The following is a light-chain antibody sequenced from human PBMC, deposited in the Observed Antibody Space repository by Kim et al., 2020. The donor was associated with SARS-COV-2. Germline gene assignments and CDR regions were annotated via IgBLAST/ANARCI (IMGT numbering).Light chain of an antibody. CDR1: SSDIATYNR. J-gene: IGLJ3*02. V-gene: IGLV2-18*02. CDR3: SSYISSSTLL. Sequence: QSALTQPPSVSGSPGQSVTISCTGISSDIATYNRVSWYQQPPGTAPKLMIYEVSNRPSGVPDRFSGSKSCNTASLTISGLQAEDEADYYCSSYISSSTLLFGGGTQLTVL. CDR2: EVS.